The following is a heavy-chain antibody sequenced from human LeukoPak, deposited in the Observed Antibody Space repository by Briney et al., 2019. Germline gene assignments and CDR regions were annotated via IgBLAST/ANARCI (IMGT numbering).Heavy chain of an antibody. Sequence: SETLSLTCAVYGGFFSGYYWSWIRQPPGKGLEWIGEINHSGSTNYNPSLKSRVTISVDTSKNQFSLKLSSVTAADTAVYYCARKMATITVDYWGQGTLVTVSS. D-gene: IGHD5-24*01. V-gene: IGHV4-34*01. CDR1: GGFFSGYY. CDR2: INHSGST. J-gene: IGHJ4*02. CDR3: ARKMATITVDY.